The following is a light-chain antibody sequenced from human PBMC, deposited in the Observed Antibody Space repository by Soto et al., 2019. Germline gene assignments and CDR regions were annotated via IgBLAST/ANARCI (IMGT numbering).Light chain of an antibody. J-gene: IGLJ1*01. CDR2: ANN. V-gene: IGLV1-40*01. Sequence: QSVLTQPPSVSGAPGQRVTISRTGSNSNIGAGYDVHWYQQLPGTGPKLLIYANNNRPSGVPDRFSGSKSGTSASLAITGLRAEDEADYYCQSYDSSLSGYVFGTGTKVTVL. CDR1: NSNIGAGYD. CDR3: QSYDSSLSGYV.